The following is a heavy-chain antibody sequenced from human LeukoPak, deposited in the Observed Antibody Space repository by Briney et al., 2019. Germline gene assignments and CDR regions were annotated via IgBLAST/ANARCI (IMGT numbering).Heavy chain of an antibody. J-gene: IGHJ6*02. CDR3: AKEMSSSGLVVGGYGMDV. D-gene: IGHD6-19*01. Sequence: GGSLRLSCAASGFTFSSYAMSWVRQAPGKGLEWVSGISGSGGNTYSADSVKGRFTISRDNSKNTLFLQMNSLRAEDTAVYYCAKEMSSSGLVVGGYGMDVWGQGTTVTVSS. CDR2: ISGSGGNT. CDR1: GFTFSSYA. V-gene: IGHV3-23*01.